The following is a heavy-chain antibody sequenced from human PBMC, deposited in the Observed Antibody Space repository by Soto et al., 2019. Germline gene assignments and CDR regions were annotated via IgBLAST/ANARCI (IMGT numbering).Heavy chain of an antibody. CDR3: AKAGLYTSRWLAFDY. CDR1: GFTFSSYA. V-gene: IGHV3-30-3*01. D-gene: IGHD6-13*01. Sequence: PGGSLRLSCAASGFTFSSYAMHWVRQAPGKGLEWVAVISYDGSNKYYADSVKGRFTISRDNSKNTLYLQMNSLRAEDTAVYYCAKAGLYTSRWLAFDYWGQGTLVTSPQ. CDR2: ISYDGSNK. J-gene: IGHJ4*02.